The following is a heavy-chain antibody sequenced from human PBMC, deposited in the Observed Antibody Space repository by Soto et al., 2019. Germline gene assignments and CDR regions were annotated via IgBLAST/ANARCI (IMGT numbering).Heavy chain of an antibody. CDR1: GGSISSYY. Sequence: QVQLQESGPGLVKPSETLSLTCTVSGGSISSYYWSWIRQPPGKGLEWIGYIYYSGSTNYNPSLKSRVTISVDTSKNQFSLKLSSVTAADTAVYYCAREGVSSSWYNYYGMDVRGQGTTVTVSS. J-gene: IGHJ6*02. CDR3: AREGVSSSWYNYYGMDV. CDR2: IYYSGST. V-gene: IGHV4-59*01. D-gene: IGHD6-13*01.